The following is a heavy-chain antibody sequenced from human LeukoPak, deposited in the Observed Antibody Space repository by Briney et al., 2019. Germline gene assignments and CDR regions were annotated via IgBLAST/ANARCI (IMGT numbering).Heavy chain of an antibody. J-gene: IGHJ5*02. CDR1: GGTFSIYA. CDR3: ARDRYSSGWYRYNWFDP. CDR2: IIPIFGTA. Sequence: SVKVSCKASGGTFSIYAISWVRQAPGQGLEWMGGIIPIFGTANYAQKFQGRVTITADESTSTAYMELSSLRSEDTAVYYCARDRYSSGWYRYNWFDPWGQGTLVTVSS. V-gene: IGHV1-69*13. D-gene: IGHD6-19*01.